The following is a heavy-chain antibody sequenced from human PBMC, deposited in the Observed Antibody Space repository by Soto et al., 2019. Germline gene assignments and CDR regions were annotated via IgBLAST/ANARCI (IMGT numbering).Heavy chain of an antibody. CDR1: GATYSNSA. D-gene: IGHD5-12*01. J-gene: IGHJ4*02. CDR3: ARGGVDVVATSAFDY. V-gene: IGHV1-69*10. Sequence: QVQLVQSGAEVKKPGSSVKVSCKASGATYSNSAISRVRQAPGQGLEWMGGINPILGIPDYAHKFQGRVTITADESTNTVYMDLGSLRSEDTALYFCARGGVDVVATSAFDYWGQGTLVTVSS. CDR2: INPILGIP.